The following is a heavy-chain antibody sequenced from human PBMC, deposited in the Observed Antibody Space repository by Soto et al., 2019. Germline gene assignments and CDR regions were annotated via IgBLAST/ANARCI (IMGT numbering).Heavy chain of an antibody. Sequence: ETLSLTCSVSCYSVSSSDYYWAWIRQPPGKGLEWIGSMLYSGLTYYNPSLKSRVTLSVDTSKNQFSVGLNSVTASDTAVYYCAPLSVSLSGPYGIHVWGQGTTVTVSS. J-gene: IGHJ6*02. CDR1: CYSVSSSDYY. CDR2: MLYSGLT. CDR3: APLSVSLSGPYGIHV. V-gene: IGHV4-39*01. D-gene: IGHD2-15*01.